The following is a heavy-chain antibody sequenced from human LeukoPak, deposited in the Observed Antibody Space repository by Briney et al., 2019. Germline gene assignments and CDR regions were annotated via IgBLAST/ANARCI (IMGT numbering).Heavy chain of an antibody. Sequence: ASETLSLTCTVSGGSISSGNYWGWIRQPPGKGPEWIGSIYHSGSTYYNPSLKSRVSISVDTSKNQFSLRLSSVTAADTAVYYCARDGDFYYFDYWGQGTLVTVSS. V-gene: IGHV4-38-2*02. CDR3: ARDGDFYYFDY. CDR1: GGSISSGNY. CDR2: IYHSGST. J-gene: IGHJ4*02.